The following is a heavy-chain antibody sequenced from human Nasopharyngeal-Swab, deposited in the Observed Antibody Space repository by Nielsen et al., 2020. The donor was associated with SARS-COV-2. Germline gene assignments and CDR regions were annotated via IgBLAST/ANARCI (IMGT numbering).Heavy chain of an antibody. Sequence: WIRQPPGKGLEWVSSISSSSSSYIYYADSVKGRFTISRDNAKNSLYLQMNSLRAEDTAVYYCARDHGSWYRSFDYWGQGTLVTVSS. J-gene: IGHJ4*02. D-gene: IGHD6-13*01. CDR2: ISSSSSSYI. CDR3: ARDHGSWYRSFDY. V-gene: IGHV3-21*01.